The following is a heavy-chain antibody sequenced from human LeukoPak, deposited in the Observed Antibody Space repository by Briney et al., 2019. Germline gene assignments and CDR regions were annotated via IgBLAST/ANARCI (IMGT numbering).Heavy chain of an antibody. CDR1: GFTFNSYA. V-gene: IGHV3-30*04. J-gene: IGHJ6*02. D-gene: IGHD6-13*01. Sequence: GGSLRLSCAASGFTFNSYAMHWVRQAPGKGLEWVAVISYDGSNKDHAGSVKGRVTISRDNSKNTLYLQMNSLRAEDTAVYYCAKDSYSSSWSSVGLYYYYGMDVWGQGTTVTVSS. CDR3: AKDSYSSSWSSVGLYYYYGMDV. CDR2: ISYDGSNK.